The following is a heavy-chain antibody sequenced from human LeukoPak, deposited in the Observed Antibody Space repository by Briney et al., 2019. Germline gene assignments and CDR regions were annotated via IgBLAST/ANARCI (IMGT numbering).Heavy chain of an antibody. Sequence: SQTLSLTCAISGDSVSSNSAAWNWIRQSPSRGLEWLGRTYYRSKWYNDYAVSVRSRITINPDTSKNQFSLQLKSVTPEDKAVXXXARGTGWYGNYFDYWGQGTLVTVSS. CDR3: ARGTGWYGNYFDY. J-gene: IGHJ4*02. D-gene: IGHD6-19*01. CDR2: TYYRSKWYN. CDR1: GDSVSSNSAA. V-gene: IGHV6-1*01.